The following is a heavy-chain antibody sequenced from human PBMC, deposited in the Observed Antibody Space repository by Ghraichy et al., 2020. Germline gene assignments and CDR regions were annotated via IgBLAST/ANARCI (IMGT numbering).Heavy chain of an antibody. J-gene: IGHJ4*02. D-gene: IGHD2-21*01. CDR1: GFSFSSYW. V-gene: IGHV3-7*01. CDR2: INQDATDK. Sequence: GGSLRLSCAASGFSFSSYWMTWVRQAPGKGLEWVANINQDATDKNYVDTVKGRFTISKDNAKKSLYLQMNSLRAEDTAVYYCARDVGYCADCCGQGTLFTV. CDR3: ARDVGYCADC.